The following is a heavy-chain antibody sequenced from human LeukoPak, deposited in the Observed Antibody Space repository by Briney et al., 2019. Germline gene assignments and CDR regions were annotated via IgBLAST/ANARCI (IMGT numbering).Heavy chain of an antibody. CDR2: ISGSGGST. Sequence: TGGSLRLSCAASGFTFSSYAMSWVRQAPGKGLEWVSAISGSGGSTYYADSVKGRFTISRDNSKNTLYLQMNSLRAEDTAVYYCAKRPTMGVIVVVPEYYFDYWGQGTLVTVSS. CDR3: AKRPTMGVIVVVPEYYFDY. D-gene: IGHD2-2*01. J-gene: IGHJ4*02. CDR1: GFTFSSYA. V-gene: IGHV3-23*01.